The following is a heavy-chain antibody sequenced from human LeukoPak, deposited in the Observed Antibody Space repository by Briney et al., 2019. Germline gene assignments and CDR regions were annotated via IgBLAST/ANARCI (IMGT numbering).Heavy chain of an antibody. D-gene: IGHD6-19*01. Sequence: ASVKVSCKASGYTFTSYGISWVRQAPGQGLEWMGWISAYNGNTNYAQKLQGRVTMTTDTSTSTAYMELRSLRSDDTAVYYCARDRSGSSGWYPYYYHMDVWGKGTTVTVSS. CDR2: ISAYNGNT. CDR1: GYTFTSYG. CDR3: ARDRSGSSGWYPYYYHMDV. J-gene: IGHJ6*03. V-gene: IGHV1-18*01.